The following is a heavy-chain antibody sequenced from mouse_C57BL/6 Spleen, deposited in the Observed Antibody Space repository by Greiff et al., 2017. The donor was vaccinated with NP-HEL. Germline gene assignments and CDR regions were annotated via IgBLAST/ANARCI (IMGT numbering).Heavy chain of an antibody. D-gene: IGHD2-3*01. CDR2: ISYDGSN. CDR3: ARDLGDGYYVYFDY. Sequence: EVKLMESGPGLVKPSQSLSLTCSVTGYSITSGYYWNWIRQFPGNKLEWMGYISYDGSNNYNPSLKNRISITRDTSKNQFFLKLNSVTTEDTATYYCARDLGDGYYVYFDYWGQGTTLTVSS. CDR1: GYSITSGYY. J-gene: IGHJ2*01. V-gene: IGHV3-6*01.